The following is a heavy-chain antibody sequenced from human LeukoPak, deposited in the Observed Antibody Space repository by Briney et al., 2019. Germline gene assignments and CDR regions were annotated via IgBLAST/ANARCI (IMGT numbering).Heavy chain of an antibody. CDR1: GFTFSSYW. D-gene: IGHD5-12*01. J-gene: IGHJ4*02. CDR2: IKQDGSEK. Sequence: GGSLRLSCAASGFTFSSYWMSWVRQAPGKGLEWVANIKQDGSEKYYVDSVKGRFTISRDNPKNTLYLQMNSLRAEDTALYYCAKGGYDYVEMGYFDCWGQGTLVTVSS. CDR3: AKGGYDYVEMGYFDC. V-gene: IGHV3-7*03.